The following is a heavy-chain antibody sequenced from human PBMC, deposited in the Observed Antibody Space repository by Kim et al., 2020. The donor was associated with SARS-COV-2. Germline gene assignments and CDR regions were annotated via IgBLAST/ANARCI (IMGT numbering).Heavy chain of an antibody. CDR1: GFTFSSYA. J-gene: IGHJ4*02. CDR3: AKDRIRIVRFLEWLLNPIFDY. CDR2: ISGSGGST. Sequence: GGSLRLSCAASGFTFSSYAMSWVRQAPGKGLEWVSAISGSGGSTYYADSVKGRFTISRDNSKNTLYLQMNSLRAEDTAVYYCAKDRIRIVRFLEWLLNPIFDYWGQGTLVTVSS. V-gene: IGHV3-23*01. D-gene: IGHD3-3*01.